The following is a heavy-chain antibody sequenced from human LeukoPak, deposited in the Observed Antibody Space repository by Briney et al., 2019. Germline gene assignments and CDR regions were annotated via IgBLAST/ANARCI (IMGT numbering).Heavy chain of an antibody. CDR3: ARDGGYCSGGNCFDAFDI. D-gene: IGHD2-15*01. CDR1: GGSINSGGYY. J-gene: IGHJ3*02. Sequence: SETLSLTCTVSGGSINSGGYYWSWIRQHPGKGLEWIGYIYYSGSTYYNPSLKSRVTISIDTSKNQFSLKLSSVTAADTSVYYCARDGGYCSGGNCFDAFDIWGQGTMVTVSS. CDR2: IYYSGST. V-gene: IGHV4-31*03.